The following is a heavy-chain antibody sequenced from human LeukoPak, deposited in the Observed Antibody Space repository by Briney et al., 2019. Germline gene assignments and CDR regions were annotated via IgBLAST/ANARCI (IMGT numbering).Heavy chain of an antibody. D-gene: IGHD1-26*01. CDR2: FDPEDDET. CDR3: ATAYMLGARRPFHY. Sequence: GASVKVSCKVSGYTLSEFSMHWVRQTPGKGLEWMGGFDPEDDETTHAQKFQGRVTMTEDTSTDTAYMELSSLRSEDTAVYFCATAYMLGARRPFHYWGQGTLVTVSS. J-gene: IGHJ4*02. V-gene: IGHV1-24*01. CDR1: GYTLSEFS.